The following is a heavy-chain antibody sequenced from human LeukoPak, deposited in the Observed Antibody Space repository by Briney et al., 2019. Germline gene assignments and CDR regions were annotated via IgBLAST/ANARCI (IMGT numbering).Heavy chain of an antibody. CDR1: GYTFTGYY. V-gene: IGHV1-2*02. Sequence: EASVKVSCKASGYTFTGYYMHWVRQAPGQGLEWMGWINPNSGGTNYAQKFQGRVTVTRDTSISTAYMELSRLRSDDTAVYYCARDQHSSGWYGDYYYYMDVWGKGTTVTVSS. CDR2: INPNSGGT. CDR3: ARDQHSSGWYGDYYYYMDV. J-gene: IGHJ6*03. D-gene: IGHD6-19*01.